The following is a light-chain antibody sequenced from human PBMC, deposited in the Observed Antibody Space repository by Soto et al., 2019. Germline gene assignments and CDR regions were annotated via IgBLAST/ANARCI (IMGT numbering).Light chain of an antibody. CDR1: QSISSS. V-gene: IGKV1-39*01. J-gene: IGKJ4*01. Sequence: DIQMTQSPSSLSASVGDRVTITCRTSQSISSSLNWYQQSPGKAPKLLIYAASSLQSGVPSRFGGSGSGTDFTLTISSLQPEDFATYYCQQSYSTPLTFGGGTKVEI. CDR3: QQSYSTPLT. CDR2: AAS.